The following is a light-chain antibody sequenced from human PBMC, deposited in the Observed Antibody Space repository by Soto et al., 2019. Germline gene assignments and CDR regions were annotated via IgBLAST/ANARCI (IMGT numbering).Light chain of an antibody. CDR3: QQRMRWPWT. Sequence: ETVLTQSPATLSVSPGERATLSCRASQNVIKYLAWYQQRPGQAPRLLIYDASKRATGIPARFSGSGSGTDFLLTISGLEPEDFAVYYCQQRMRWPWTFGQGTKVDIK. V-gene: IGKV3-11*01. CDR1: QNVIKY. CDR2: DAS. J-gene: IGKJ1*01.